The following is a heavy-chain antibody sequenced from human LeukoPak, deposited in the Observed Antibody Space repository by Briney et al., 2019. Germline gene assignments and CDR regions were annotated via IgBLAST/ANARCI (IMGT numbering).Heavy chain of an antibody. CDR2: ISYDGSNK. CDR3: AREIFNGFFI. J-gene: IGHJ3*02. Sequence: QPGRSLRLSCAVSGFTFRSYAMHWVRQAPGKGLEWVAVISYDGSNKDYADSVKGRFTISRDNSKNTLFLQMNSLRAEDTAVYYCAREIFNGFFIWGQGTMVTVS. CDR1: GFTFRSYA. V-gene: IGHV3-30-3*01.